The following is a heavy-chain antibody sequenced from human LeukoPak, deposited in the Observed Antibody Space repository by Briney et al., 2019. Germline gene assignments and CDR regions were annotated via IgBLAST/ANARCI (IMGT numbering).Heavy chain of an antibody. CDR1: GFTFSSNA. J-gene: IGHJ4*02. V-gene: IGHV3-23*01. Sequence: GRSLRLSCAASGFTFSSNAMTWVRQAPGKGLECVSAITAGGGTTYYADSVKGRFTISRDNSKNTLYLQMNSLRAEDTAVYYCAKAQVSSWYSYDYWGQGTLVTVSS. CDR2: ITAGGGTT. D-gene: IGHD6-13*01. CDR3: AKAQVSSWYSYDY.